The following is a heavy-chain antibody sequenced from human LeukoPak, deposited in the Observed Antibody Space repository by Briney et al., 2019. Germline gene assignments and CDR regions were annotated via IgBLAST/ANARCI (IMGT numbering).Heavy chain of an antibody. D-gene: IGHD3/OR15-3a*01. Sequence: SETLSLTCTVSGGSISSSSYYWGWIRQPPGKGLEWIGSIYYSGSTYYNPSLKSRVTISVDTSKNQFSLKLSSVTAADTAVYYCARRGLLPLDYWGQGTLVTASS. J-gene: IGHJ4*02. CDR1: GGSISSSSYY. CDR2: IYYSGST. CDR3: ARRGLLPLDY. V-gene: IGHV4-39*01.